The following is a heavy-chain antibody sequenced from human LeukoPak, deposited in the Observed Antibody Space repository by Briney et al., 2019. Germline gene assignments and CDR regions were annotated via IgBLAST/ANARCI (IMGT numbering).Heavy chain of an antibody. V-gene: IGHV4-34*01. CDR1: GGSFSGYY. CDR3: ARGYCSSTSCYYYYYYGMDV. J-gene: IGHJ6*02. D-gene: IGHD2-2*01. CDR2: INHSGST. Sequence: PSETLSLTCAVYGGSFSGYYWSWIRQPPGKGLEWIGEINHSGSTNYNPSLKSRVTISVDTSKNQFSLKLSSVTAADTAVYYCARGYCSSTSCYYYYYYGMDVWGQGTTVTVSS.